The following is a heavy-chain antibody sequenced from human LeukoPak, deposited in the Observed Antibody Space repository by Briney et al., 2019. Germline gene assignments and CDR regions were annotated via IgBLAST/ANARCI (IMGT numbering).Heavy chain of an antibody. CDR3: AREGDRGIIVADYFDY. CDR2: IDANSRAT. Sequence: PGGSLRLSCAGSGFTFDSYSMAWVRQAPGKGLEWVAFIDANSRATFYADSAKGRFTISRDNSKNTLYLQMTSLRAEDTAVYYCAREGDRGIIVADYFDYWGQGTLVTVSS. CDR1: GFTFDSYS. V-gene: IGHV3-23*01. J-gene: IGHJ4*02. D-gene: IGHD6-19*01.